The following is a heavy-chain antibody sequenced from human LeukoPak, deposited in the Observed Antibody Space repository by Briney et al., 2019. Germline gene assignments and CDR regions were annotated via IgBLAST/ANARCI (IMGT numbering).Heavy chain of an antibody. J-gene: IGHJ6*03. CDR3: AREGEYYYGSGSLYYYYYYMDV. D-gene: IGHD3-10*01. V-gene: IGHV4-61*02. Sequence: PSETLSLTCTVSGGSISSGSYYWSWIRQPAGKGLEWIGRIYTSGSTNYNPSLKSRVTISVDTSKNQFSLKLSSVTAADTAVYYCAREGEYYYGSGSLYYYYYYMDVWGKGTTVTISS. CDR2: IYTSGST. CDR1: GGSISSGSYY.